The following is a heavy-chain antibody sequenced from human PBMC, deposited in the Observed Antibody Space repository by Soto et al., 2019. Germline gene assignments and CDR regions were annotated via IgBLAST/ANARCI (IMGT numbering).Heavy chain of an antibody. CDR2: ISSSSSYI. Sequence: LRLSCAASGFTFSSYSMNWVRQAPGKGLEWVSSISSSSSYIYYADSVKGRFTISRDNAKNSLYLQMNSLRAEDTAVYYCARGVYCSGGRCYYYGMDVWGQGTTVTVSS. D-gene: IGHD2-15*01. J-gene: IGHJ6*02. CDR3: ARGVYCSGGRCYYYGMDV. V-gene: IGHV3-21*01. CDR1: GFTFSSYS.